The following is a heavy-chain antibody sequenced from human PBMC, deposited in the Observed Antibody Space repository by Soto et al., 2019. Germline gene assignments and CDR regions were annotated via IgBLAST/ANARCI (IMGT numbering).Heavy chain of an antibody. D-gene: IGHD3-10*01. J-gene: IGHJ4*02. CDR2: ISYDGSNK. CDR1: GFTFSSYA. Sequence: PGGSLRLSCAASGFTFSSYAMHWVRQAPGKGLEWVAVISYDGSNKYYADSVKGRFTISRDNSKNTLYLQMNSLRAEDTAVYYCARDLGLLWFGELFYWGQGTLVTVSS. V-gene: IGHV3-30-3*01. CDR3: ARDLGLLWFGELFY.